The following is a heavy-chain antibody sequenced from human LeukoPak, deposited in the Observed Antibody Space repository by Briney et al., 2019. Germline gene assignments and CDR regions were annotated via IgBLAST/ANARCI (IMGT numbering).Heavy chain of an antibody. Sequence: ASVKVSCKASGYTFTSYDINWVRQATGQGLEWMGWMNPNSGNTGYAQKFQGRVTMTRNTSISTAYMELSSMRSEDTAVYYCARGQWPLDSSGWQYYYYYGMDVWGQGTTVTVSS. D-gene: IGHD6-19*01. V-gene: IGHV1-8*01. J-gene: IGHJ6*02. CDR2: MNPNSGNT. CDR3: ARGQWPLDSSGWQYYYYYGMDV. CDR1: GYTFTSYD.